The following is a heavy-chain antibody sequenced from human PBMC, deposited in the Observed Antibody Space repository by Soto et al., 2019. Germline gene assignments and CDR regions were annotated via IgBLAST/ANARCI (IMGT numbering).Heavy chain of an antibody. Sequence: PSETLSLTCAVYGGSFSGYYWPWIRQPPGTGLEWIGEINHSGSTNYNPSLKSRVTISVDKSKNQFSLKLSSVTAADTAVYYCARVWTTVTNWFDPWGQGTLVTVSS. D-gene: IGHD4-17*01. CDR3: ARVWTTVTNWFDP. CDR1: GGSFSGYY. CDR2: INHSGST. J-gene: IGHJ5*02. V-gene: IGHV4-34*01.